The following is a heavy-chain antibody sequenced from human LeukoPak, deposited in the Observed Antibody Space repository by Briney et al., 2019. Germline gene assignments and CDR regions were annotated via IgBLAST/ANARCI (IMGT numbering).Heavy chain of an antibody. CDR1: GFTFSSYA. D-gene: IGHD1-7*01. CDR3: AKLGELRTQLSNWFDP. J-gene: IGHJ5*02. V-gene: IGHV3-23*01. CDR2: ISGSGGST. Sequence: PGGSLRLSCAASGFTFSSYAMSWVRQAPGKGLEWVSAISGSGGSTYYADSVKGRFTISRDNSKNTLYLQMNSLRAEVTAVYYRAKLGELRTQLSNWFDPWGQGTLVTVSS.